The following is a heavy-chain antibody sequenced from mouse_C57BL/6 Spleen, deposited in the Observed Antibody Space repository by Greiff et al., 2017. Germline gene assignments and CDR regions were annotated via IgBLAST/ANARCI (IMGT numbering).Heavy chain of an antibody. J-gene: IGHJ3*01. CDR2: IHPNSGST. CDR1: GYTFTSYW. V-gene: IGHV1-64*01. Sequence: VKLQQPGAELVKPGASVKLSCKASGYTFTSYWMHWVKQRPGQGLEWIGMIHPNSGSTNYNEKFKSKATLTVDKSSSTAYMQLSSPTSEDSAVYYCARGGDYYDYLYWGQGTLVTVSA. D-gene: IGHD2-4*01. CDR3: ARGGDYYDYLY.